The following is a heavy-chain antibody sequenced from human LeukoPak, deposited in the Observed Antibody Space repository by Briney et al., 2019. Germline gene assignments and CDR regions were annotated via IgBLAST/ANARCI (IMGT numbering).Heavy chain of an antibody. CDR2: IYSGGST. CDR3: ARHPGYSSGWSQDWYFDL. CDR1: GFTVSSNY. Sequence: GGSLRLSCAASGFTVSSNYMSWVRQAPGKGLEWVSVIYSGGSTYYADSVKGRFTISRDNFKNTLYLQMNSLRAEDTAVYYCARHPGYSSGWSQDWYFDLWGRGTLVTVSS. V-gene: IGHV3-53*01. D-gene: IGHD6-19*01. J-gene: IGHJ2*01.